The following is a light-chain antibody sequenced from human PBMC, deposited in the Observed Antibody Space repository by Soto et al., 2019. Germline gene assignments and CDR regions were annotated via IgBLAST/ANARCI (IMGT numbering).Light chain of an antibody. Sequence: EIGWTQSPAILSTTQMEKVTLSCSTSKSLSSYLALFRQKPVQAPSILIHDACNRATVIPTRLSGIGSETNFALSFTSLETEDIAVYYSAQVSNWPLTSGQETWWIS. CDR2: DAC. CDR1: KSLSSY. J-gene: IGKJ1*01. CDR3: AQVSNWPLT. V-gene: IGKV3-11*01.